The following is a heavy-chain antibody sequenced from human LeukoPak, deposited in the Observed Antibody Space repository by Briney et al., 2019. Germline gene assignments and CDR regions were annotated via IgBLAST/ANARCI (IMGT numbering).Heavy chain of an antibody. J-gene: IGHJ5*02. CDR1: GFTFSSYA. CDR2: IISSDGTI. V-gene: IGHV3-48*01. CDR3: ARALRFGSESYYTPTSWFDP. D-gene: IGHD3-10*01. Sequence: GGSLRLSCAASGFTFSSYAMHWVRQAPGKGLEWVSYIISSDGTIYYADSVKGRFTISRDKAKNSLYLQMNSLRAEDTAVYYCARALRFGSESYYTPTSWFDPWGQGTLVTVSS.